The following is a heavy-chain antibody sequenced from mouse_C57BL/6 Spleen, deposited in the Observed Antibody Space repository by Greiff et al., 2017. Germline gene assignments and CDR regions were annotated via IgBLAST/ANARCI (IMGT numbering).Heavy chain of an antibody. J-gene: IGHJ2*01. V-gene: IGHV5-9-1*02. CDR2: ISSGGDYI. CDR3: TRDPGGLYYFDY. D-gene: IGHD6-2*01. Sequence: VQLVESGEGLVKPGGSLKLSCAASGFTFSSYAMSWVRQTPEKRLEWVAYISSGGDYIYYADTVKGRFTISRDNARNTLYLQMSSLKSEDTAMYYCTRDPGGLYYFDYWGQGTTLTVSS. CDR1: GFTFSSYA.